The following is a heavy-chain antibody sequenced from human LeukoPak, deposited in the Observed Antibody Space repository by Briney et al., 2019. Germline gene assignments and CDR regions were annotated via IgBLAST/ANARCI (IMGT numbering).Heavy chain of an antibody. CDR1: GFTFSNAW. D-gene: IGHD1-26*01. CDR3: TTDLWELLYYYGMDV. J-gene: IGHJ6*02. Sequence: GGSPRLSCAASGFTFSNAWMSWVRQAPGKGLEWVGRIKSKTDGGTTDYAAPVKGRFTISRDDSKNTLYLQMNSLKTEDTAVYYCTTDLWELLYYYGMDVWGQGTTVTVSS. V-gene: IGHV3-15*01. CDR2: IKSKTDGGTT.